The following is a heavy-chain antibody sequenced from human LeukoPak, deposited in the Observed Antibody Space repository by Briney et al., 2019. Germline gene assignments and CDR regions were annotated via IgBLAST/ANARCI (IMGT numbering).Heavy chain of an antibody. V-gene: IGHV3-53*01. CDR2: LYSDGNT. J-gene: IGHJ4*02. CDR1: GFTVITND. D-gene: IGHD1-14*01. CDR3: ARGVEPLAANTLAY. Sequence: PGGSLRLSCAASGFTVITNDMNWVRQAPGKGLEWVSVLYSDGNTKYADSVQGRFTISRDNSKNTLYLEMNSLGPDDTAVYYCARGVEPLAANTLAYWGQGTLVTVSS.